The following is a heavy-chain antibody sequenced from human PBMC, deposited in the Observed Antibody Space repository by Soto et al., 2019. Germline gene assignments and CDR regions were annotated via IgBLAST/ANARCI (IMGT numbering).Heavy chain of an antibody. CDR2: IHPSGGAT. V-gene: IGHV1-46*01. Sequence: ASVKVSCKASGYTFINFFIHWVRQAPGQGLEWVGIIHPSGGATTYPQKFQGRVTMTRDTSTSTVYMDVSSLRFDDTAVYYCARPHCSGGSCYLGAFDIWGQGTMVTVSS. J-gene: IGHJ3*02. CDR3: ARPHCSGGSCYLGAFDI. CDR1: GYTFINFF. D-gene: IGHD2-15*01.